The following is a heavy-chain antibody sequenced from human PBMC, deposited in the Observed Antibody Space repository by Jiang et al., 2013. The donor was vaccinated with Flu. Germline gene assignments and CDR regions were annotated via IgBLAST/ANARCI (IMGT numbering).Heavy chain of an antibody. V-gene: IGHV1-18*01. CDR2: ISAYNGNT. D-gene: IGHD4-23*01. J-gene: IGHJ5*02. CDR3: ARDGSRNYGSTLNWFDP. CDR1: GYTFTSFG. Sequence: GAEVKKPGASVKVSCKASGYTFTSFGISWVRQAPGQGLEWMGWISAYNGNTNYAQKLQGRVTMTTDTSTSTAYMELRSLRSDDTAVYYCARDGSRNYGSTLNWFDPWGQGTLVTVSS.